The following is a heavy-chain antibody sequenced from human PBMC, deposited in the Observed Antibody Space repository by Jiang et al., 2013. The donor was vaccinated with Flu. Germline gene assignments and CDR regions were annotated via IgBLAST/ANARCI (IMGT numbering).Heavy chain of an antibody. J-gene: IGHJ3*02. V-gene: IGHV3-30*18. Sequence: QLLESGGGVVQPGRSLRLSCAASGFTFSSYGMHWVRQAPGKGLEWVAVISYDGSNKYYADSVKGRFTISRDDSKNTLYLQMNSLRAEDTAVYYCAKLASPVDELRRSEKEYAFDIWGQGTMVTVSS. CDR3: AKLASPVDELRRSEKEYAFDI. CDR2: ISYDGSNK. CDR1: GFTFSSYG. D-gene: IGHD1-7*01.